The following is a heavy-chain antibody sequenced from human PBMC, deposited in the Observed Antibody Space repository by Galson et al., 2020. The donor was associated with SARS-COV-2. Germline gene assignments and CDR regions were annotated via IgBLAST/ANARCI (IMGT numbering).Heavy chain of an antibody. D-gene: IGHD3-22*01. CDR1: GFTFSSYS. CDR3: AREPSDSSGYYYGYY. V-gene: IGHV3-48*04. CDR2: ISSSSSTI. J-gene: IGHJ4*02. Sequence: QAGGSLRLSCAASGFTFSSYSMNWVRQAPGKGLEWVSYISSSSSTIYYADSVKGRFTISRDNGKNSLYLQMNSLRAEDTAVYYCAREPSDSSGYYYGYYWGQGTLVTVSS.